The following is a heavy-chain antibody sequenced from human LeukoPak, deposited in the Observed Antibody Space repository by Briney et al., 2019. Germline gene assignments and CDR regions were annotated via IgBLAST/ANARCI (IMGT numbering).Heavy chain of an antibody. J-gene: IGHJ4*02. CDR2: IYHSGST. V-gene: IGHV4-38-2*02. D-gene: IGHD3-22*01. Sequence: PSETLSLTCTVSGYSISSGYYWGWIRQPPGKGLEWIGSIYHSGSTYYNPSLKSRVTISVDTSKNQFSLKLSSVTAADTAVYYCARADYYDSSGYSYFDYWGQGTLVTVSS. CDR1: GYSISSGYY. CDR3: ARADYYDSSGYSYFDY.